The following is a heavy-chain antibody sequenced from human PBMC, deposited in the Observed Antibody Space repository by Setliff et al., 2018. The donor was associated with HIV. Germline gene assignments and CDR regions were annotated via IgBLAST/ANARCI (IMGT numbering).Heavy chain of an antibody. CDR3: ARGGPTVAFGLDV. V-gene: IGHV4-38-2*01. J-gene: IGHJ6*02. CDR1: GYAISSGYY. D-gene: IGHD4-17*01. Sequence: PSETLSLTCAVSGYAISSGYYWSWIRQPPGKGLQWIGFIYNSEMINYNPSLKSRVSMSLDTSNNQFSLNLNSVTAADTAVYYCARGGPTVAFGLDVWGQGTTVTVSS. CDR2: IYNSEMI.